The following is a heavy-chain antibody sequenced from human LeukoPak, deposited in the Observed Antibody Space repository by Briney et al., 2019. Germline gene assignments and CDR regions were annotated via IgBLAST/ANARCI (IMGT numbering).Heavy chain of an antibody. V-gene: IGHV3-66*01. CDR3: AREDCSGGSCYGRTNWLDP. Sequence: GSLRLSCAASGLSVSSTHMSWVRQAPGKGLEWVSLTYSGGNTYYAESVKGRFSISRDSSKNTLYVQMSSLRVEDTAVYYCAREDCSGGSCYGRTNWLDPWGQGTLVTVSS. D-gene: IGHD2-15*01. CDR1: GLSVSSTH. J-gene: IGHJ5*02. CDR2: TYSGGNT.